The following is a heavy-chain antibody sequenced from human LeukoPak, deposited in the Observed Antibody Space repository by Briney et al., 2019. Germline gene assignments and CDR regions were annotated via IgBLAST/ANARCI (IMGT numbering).Heavy chain of an antibody. D-gene: IGHD6-13*01. V-gene: IGHV3-23*01. CDR2: IRDSGGST. J-gene: IGHJ4*02. CDR1: GFTFSSYA. Sequence: GGSLRLSCAASGFTFSSYAMSWVRQAPGKGLEWVSGIRDSGGSTYYADSVKGRFTISGDNSKNTLYLQMNSLTAEDTALYYCAKARGYSSSSSFDYWGQGTLVTVSS. CDR3: AKARGYSSSSSFDY.